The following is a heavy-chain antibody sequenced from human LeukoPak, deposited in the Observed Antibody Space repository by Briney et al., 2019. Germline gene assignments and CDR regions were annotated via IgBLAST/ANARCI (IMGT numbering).Heavy chain of an antibody. CDR3: AKVSRLFSIVVAEGYYYMDV. D-gene: IGHD2-2*01. CDR2: ISGSGGST. CDR1: GFTFSNYA. Sequence: GGSLRLSCGASGFTFSNYAMSWVRQAPGKGLEWVSAISGSGGSTYYADSVKGRFTISRDNSKNTLYLQMNSLRAEDTAVYYCAKVSRLFSIVVAEGYYYMDVWGKGTTVTVSS. V-gene: IGHV3-23*01. J-gene: IGHJ6*03.